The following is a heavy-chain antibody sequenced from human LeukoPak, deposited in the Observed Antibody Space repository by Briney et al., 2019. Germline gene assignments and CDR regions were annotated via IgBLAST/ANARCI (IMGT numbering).Heavy chain of an antibody. J-gene: IGHJ4*02. D-gene: IGHD4-23*01. CDR3: ARQGYSGHSQGAADY. CDR1: GYTFSIYG. Sequence: GASVKVSCKASGYTFSIYGFSWVRQAPGQGLEWMGWISVYNGNTNYAQKFQGRVTMTTDTSTSTAHMELRSLRSDDTAVYYCARQGYSGHSQGAADYWGQGTLVTVSS. V-gene: IGHV1-18*01. CDR2: ISVYNGNT.